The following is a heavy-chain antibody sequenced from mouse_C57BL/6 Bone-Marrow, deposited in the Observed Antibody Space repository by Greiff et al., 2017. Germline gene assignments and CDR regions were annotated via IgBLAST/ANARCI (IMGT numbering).Heavy chain of an antibody. CDR1: GYTFTSYG. Sequence: EVQRVESGAELVRPGSSVKMSCKTSGYTFTSYGINWVKQRPGQGLEWIGYICIGNGYTEYNEKFQGKATLTSDTSSSTAYMQLSSLTSEDSAIYFCARHYADAMDYWGQGTSVTVSS. J-gene: IGHJ4*01. CDR2: ICIGNGYT. D-gene: IGHD1-1*01. V-gene: IGHV1-58*01. CDR3: ARHYADAMDY.